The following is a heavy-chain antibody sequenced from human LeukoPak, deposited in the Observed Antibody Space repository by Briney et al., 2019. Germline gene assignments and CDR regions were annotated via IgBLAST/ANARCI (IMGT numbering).Heavy chain of an antibody. CDR2: ISYDGSNK. J-gene: IGHJ1*01. D-gene: IGHD3-22*01. Sequence: GGSLRLSCAASGFTFSSYGMHWVRQAPGKGLEWVAVISYDGSNKYYADSVKGRFTISRDNSKNTLHLQMNSLRAEDTAVYYCATSITMIVVVITEEYFQHWGQGTLVTVSS. CDR1: GFTFSSYG. CDR3: ATSITMIVVVITEEYFQH. V-gene: IGHV3-30*03.